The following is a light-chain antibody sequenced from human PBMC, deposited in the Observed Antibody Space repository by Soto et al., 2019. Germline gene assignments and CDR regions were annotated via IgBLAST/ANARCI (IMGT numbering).Light chain of an antibody. CDR2: EVT. J-gene: IGLJ1*01. CDR1: SSDIGGYNY. V-gene: IGLV2-14*01. CDR3: NSYTSSNTLV. Sequence: QSALTQPASVSGSPGQSITISCTGGSSDIGGYNYVSWFQQHPGKVPKLMIYEVTNRPSGVSNRFSGSKSGSTASLTISGLQAEDEADYYCNSYTSSNTLVFGTGTKLTVL.